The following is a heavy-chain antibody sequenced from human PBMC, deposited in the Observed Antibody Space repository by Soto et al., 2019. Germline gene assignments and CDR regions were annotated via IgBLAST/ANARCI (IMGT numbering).Heavy chain of an antibody. CDR3: ARDPFKYYYYSSGPNWFDP. D-gene: IGHD3-22*01. CDR2: ISAYNGNT. V-gene: IGHV1-18*01. J-gene: IGHJ5*02. Sequence: GASVKVSCKASGYTFTSYGISWVRQAPGQGLEWMGWISAYNGNTNYAQKLQGRVTMTTDTSTSTAYMELRSLRSDDTAVYYCARDPFKYYYYSSGPNWFDPWGQGTLVTVSS. CDR1: GYTFTSYG.